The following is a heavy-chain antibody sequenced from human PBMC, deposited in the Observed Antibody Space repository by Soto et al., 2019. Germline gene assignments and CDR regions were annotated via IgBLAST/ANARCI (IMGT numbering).Heavy chain of an antibody. V-gene: IGHV1-2*02. CDR1: GYSFTHYY. CDR3: ARASGXXLTVYAPLGX. D-gene: IGHD2-8*01. J-gene: IGHJ4*02. Sequence: QVQLVQSGAEMKKLGASVKVSCKASGYSFTHYYVHWVRQAPGQGLEWMGWINPYTSTTTYAPKXXXXISMTRDKSVSXXXXXXXXXXXXXSXXYFCARASGXXLTVYAPLGXWGQGT. CDR2: INPYTSTT.